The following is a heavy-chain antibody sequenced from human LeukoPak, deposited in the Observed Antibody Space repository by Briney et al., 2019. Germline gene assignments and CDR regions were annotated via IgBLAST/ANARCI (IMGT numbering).Heavy chain of an antibody. Sequence: ASVKVSCKASGYTFTSYYMHWVRQAPGQGLEWMGIINPSGGSTSYAQKFQGRVTITRDMSTSTAYMELSSLRSEDTAVYYCAAAAKPYCGGDCYSWVLPIYYYMDVWGKGTTVTVSS. CDR3: AAAAKPYCGGDCYSWVLPIYYYMDV. V-gene: IGHV1-46*01. D-gene: IGHD2-21*01. CDR1: GYTFTSYY. CDR2: INPSGGST. J-gene: IGHJ6*03.